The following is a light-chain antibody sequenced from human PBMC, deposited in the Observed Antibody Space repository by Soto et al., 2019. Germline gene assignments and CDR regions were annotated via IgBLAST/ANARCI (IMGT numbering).Light chain of an antibody. V-gene: IGLV7-46*01. CDR2: DTT. J-gene: IGLJ1*01. CDR1: TGAVTNGHY. CDR3: LLSYNGPYV. Sequence: QAVVTQEPSLTVSPGGTVTLTCGSSTGAVTNGHYPYWFQQKPGQAPRTLIYDTTNRHSWTPAQFSGSLLGGKAALTLSGAQPEDEAEYYCLLSYNGPYVFGTGTKVTV.